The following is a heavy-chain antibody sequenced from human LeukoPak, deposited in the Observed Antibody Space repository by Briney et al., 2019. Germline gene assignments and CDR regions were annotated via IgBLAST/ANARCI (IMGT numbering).Heavy chain of an antibody. CDR2: IYYSGST. V-gene: IGHV4-39*01. J-gene: IGHJ4*02. CDR1: GGSIRSSSSY. Sequence: SETLSLTCTVSGGSIRSSSSYWGWIRQPPGKGLEWIGSIYYSGSTYYNASLKSRGTISVDTSKNQFSLKLNSVTAADTAVYYCARQGELAIDYWGRGTLVTVSS. D-gene: IGHD1-26*01. CDR3: ARQGELAIDY.